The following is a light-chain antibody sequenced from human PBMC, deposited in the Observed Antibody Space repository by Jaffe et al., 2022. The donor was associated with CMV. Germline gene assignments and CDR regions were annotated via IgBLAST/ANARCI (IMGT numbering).Light chain of an antibody. Sequence: EIVLTQSPGTLSLSPGERATLSCAASQTVSNTYLAWFQQKPGQAPRLLIYGASSRATGIPDRFSGSGSGTDFTLTISRLEPEDFAVYYCQQYGSSPRTFGQGTKVEV. J-gene: IGKJ1*01. CDR1: QTVSNTY. CDR3: QQYGSSPRT. CDR2: GAS. V-gene: IGKV3-20*01.